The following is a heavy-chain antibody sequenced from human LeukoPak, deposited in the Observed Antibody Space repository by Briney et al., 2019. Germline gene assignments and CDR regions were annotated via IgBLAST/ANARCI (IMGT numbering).Heavy chain of an antibody. V-gene: IGHV3-23*01. Sequence: GASLRLSCAASGFTFSSYAMSWVRQAPGKGLEWVSAISGSGGSTYYADSVKGRFTISRDNSKNTLYLQMNSLRAEGTAVYYCAKGPLGLRPHYFDYWGQGTLVTVSS. J-gene: IGHJ4*02. CDR1: GFTFSSYA. CDR2: ISGSGGST. D-gene: IGHD5-12*01. CDR3: AKGPLGLRPHYFDY.